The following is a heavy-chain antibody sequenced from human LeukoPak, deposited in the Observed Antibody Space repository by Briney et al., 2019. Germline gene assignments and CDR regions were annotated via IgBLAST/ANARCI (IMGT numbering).Heavy chain of an antibody. D-gene: IGHD6-19*01. CDR1: GFTFSSYA. CDR2: ISYDGSNK. V-gene: IGHV3-30*04. CDR3: ASHSSGWYY. J-gene: IGHJ4*02. Sequence: GRSLRLSCAASGFTFSSYAMHWVRQAPGKGLEWVAVISYDGSNKYYADSVKGRFTISRDNSKNTLYLQMNSLRAEDTAVYYCASHSSGWYYWGQATLVTVPS.